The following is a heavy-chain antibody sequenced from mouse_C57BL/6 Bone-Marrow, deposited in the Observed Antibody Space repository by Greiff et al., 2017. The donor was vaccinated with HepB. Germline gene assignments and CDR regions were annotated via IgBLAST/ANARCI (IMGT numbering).Heavy chain of an antibody. V-gene: IGHV1-74*01. CDR1: GYTFTSYW. CDR3: ATGGSSWGYYFDY. CDR2: IHPSDSDT. Sequence: QVQLQQPGAELVKPGASVKVSCKASGYTFTSYWMHWVKQRPGQGLEWIGRIHPSDSDTNYNQKFKGKATLTVDKSSSTAYMQLSRLTSEDSAVYYCATGGSSWGYYFDYWGQGTTLTVSS. J-gene: IGHJ2*01. D-gene: IGHD1-1*01.